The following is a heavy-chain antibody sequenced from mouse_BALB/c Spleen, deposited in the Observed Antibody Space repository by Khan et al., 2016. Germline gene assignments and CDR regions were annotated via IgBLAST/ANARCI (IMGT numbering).Heavy chain of an antibody. D-gene: IGHD2-4*01. CDR1: GYTFTSYW. Sequence: QVQLQQPGAELVRPGASVKLSCKASGYTFTSYWINWMKQRPGQGLEWIGNIYPSDIYTNYNQKFKDKATLTVDKSSSTAYMQLSSPTSEDSAIYYCTRGESTMSRWFAYWGQGTLVTVSA. V-gene: IGHV1-69*02. CDR3: TRGESTMSRWFAY. CDR2: IYPSDIYT. J-gene: IGHJ3*01.